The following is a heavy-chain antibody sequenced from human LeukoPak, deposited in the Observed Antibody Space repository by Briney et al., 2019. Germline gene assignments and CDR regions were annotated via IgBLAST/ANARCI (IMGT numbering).Heavy chain of an antibody. D-gene: IGHD3-10*01. CDR3: TTDLGLTMIRGVIVY. J-gene: IGHJ4*02. CDR1: GFTFNNAW. V-gene: IGHV3-15*01. CDR2: IKSKADGETT. Sequence: GSLRLSCAASGFTFNNAWMSWVRQAPGKGLEWVGRIKSKADGETTDYAAPVKGRFTMSRDDSKATLFLYMNSLKAEDTAVYYCTTDLGLTMIRGVIVYWGQGALGTVSS.